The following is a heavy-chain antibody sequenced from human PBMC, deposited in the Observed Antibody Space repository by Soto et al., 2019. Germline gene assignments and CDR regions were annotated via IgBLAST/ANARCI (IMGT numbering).Heavy chain of an antibody. CDR1: GFTFSSYS. CDR2: ISSSSSYI. D-gene: IGHD3-9*01. CDR3: ARDSKFTGYYGMNYYYYYMDV. J-gene: IGHJ6*03. Sequence: LRLSCAASGFTFSSYSMNWVRQAPGKGLEWVSSISSSSSYIYYADSVKGRFTISRDNAKNSLYLQMNSLRAEDTAVYYCARDSKFTGYYGMNYYYYYMDVWGKGTTVTVSS. V-gene: IGHV3-21*01.